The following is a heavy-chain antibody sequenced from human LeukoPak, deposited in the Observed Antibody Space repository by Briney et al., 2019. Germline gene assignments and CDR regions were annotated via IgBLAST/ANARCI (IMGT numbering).Heavy chain of an antibody. V-gene: IGHV1-18*01. CDR1: GYTFTSYG. J-gene: IGHJ4*02. CDR2: ISAYNGNT. CDR3: ATRGGDSSGYYYELDY. D-gene: IGHD3-22*01. Sequence: GASVKVSCKASGYTFTSYGISWVRQAPGQGLEWMGWISAYNGNTNYAQKLQGRVTMTEDTSTDTAYMELSSLRSEDTAVYYCATRGGDSSGYYYELDYWGQGTLVTVSS.